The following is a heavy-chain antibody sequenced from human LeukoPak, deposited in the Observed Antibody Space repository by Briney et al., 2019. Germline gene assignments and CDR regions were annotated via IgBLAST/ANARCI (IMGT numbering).Heavy chain of an antibody. J-gene: IGHJ4*02. Sequence: PGRSLRLSCAASGFTFSSYGMHWVRQAPGKGLEWVSATVGSRPDTYHADSVKGRFTVSRDNSRNTLYLQMNNLRIEDSAVYYCTKAPLMSCTGAFCYPFDSWGQGVLVTVSS. CDR3: TKAPLMSCTGAFCYPFDS. V-gene: IGHV3-23*01. CDR1: GFTFSSYG. CDR2: TVGSRPDT. D-gene: IGHD2-8*02.